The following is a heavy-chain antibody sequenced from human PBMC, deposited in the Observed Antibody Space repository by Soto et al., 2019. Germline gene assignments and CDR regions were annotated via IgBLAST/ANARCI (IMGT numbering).Heavy chain of an antibody. V-gene: IGHV4-38-2*01. CDR2: VYHSGRT. J-gene: IGHJ4*02. CDR3: ARGVNYYDSSGFYPRNY. Sequence: SETLSLTCAVSGYSITTGYYWGWVRRPPGKGMEWIGSVYHSGRTSYNPSLESRVTISVDTSKNQFSLRLSSVTAADTAVYYCARGVNYYDSSGFYPRNYWGQGILVTVSS. CDR1: GYSITTGYY. D-gene: IGHD3-22*01.